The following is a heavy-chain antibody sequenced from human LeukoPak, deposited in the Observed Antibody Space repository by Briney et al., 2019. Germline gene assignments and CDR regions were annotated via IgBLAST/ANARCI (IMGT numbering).Heavy chain of an antibody. V-gene: IGHV3-30*04. CDR2: ISHHGSNE. CDR1: GFTFSTYP. J-gene: IGHJ4*02. Sequence: GGSLRLSCEASGFTFSTYPMHWVRQAPDKGLEWVAMISHHGSNEYYADSVKGRFTISRDNSKDTLYLQMNNPRVEDTAIYYCARVHDTTGYYDYFDSWGQGTLVTVSS. CDR3: ARVHDTTGYYDYFDS. D-gene: IGHD3-9*01.